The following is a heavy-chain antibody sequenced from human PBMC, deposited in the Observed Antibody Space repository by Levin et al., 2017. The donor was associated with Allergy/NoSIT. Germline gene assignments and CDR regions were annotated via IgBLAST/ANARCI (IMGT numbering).Heavy chain of an antibody. CDR3: ARIALPTSSSWYFYGMDV. V-gene: IGHV2-26*01. Sequence: SGPTLVKPTETLTLTCTVSGFSLSKSFMGMTWIRQPPGKALEWLAHIFSDDRKSYTTSLKSRLTISRDTSKNQVVLNLTNVDPVDTGTYYCARIALPTSSSWYFYGMDVWGQGTTVTVSS. CDR1: GFSLSKSFMG. D-gene: IGHD6-13*01. CDR2: IFSDDRK. J-gene: IGHJ6*02.